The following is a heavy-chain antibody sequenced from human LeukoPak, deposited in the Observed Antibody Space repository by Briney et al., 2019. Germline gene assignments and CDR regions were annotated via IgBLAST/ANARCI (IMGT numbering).Heavy chain of an antibody. J-gene: IGHJ5*02. CDR3: ARDLGYSGFDWAP. Sequence: SATLSLTCTVSGYSISSGYYWGWIRQPPGKRLEWVGSIHSSGNTYYNPTLKSRVTVSVDTSKNQFSLNLTSVTAADAAVYYCARDLGYSGFDWAPWGQGTLVTVSS. CDR2: IHSSGNT. V-gene: IGHV4-38-2*02. D-gene: IGHD5-12*01. CDR1: GYSISSGYY.